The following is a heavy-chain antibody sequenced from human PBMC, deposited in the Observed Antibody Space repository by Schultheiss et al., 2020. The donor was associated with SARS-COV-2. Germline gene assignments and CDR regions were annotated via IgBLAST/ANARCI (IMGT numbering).Heavy chain of an antibody. Sequence: ASVKVSCKASGYTFTSYDINWVRQATGQGLEWMGWISAYNGNTNYAQKLQGRVTMTRNTSISTAYMELSSLRSEDTAVYFCANYGDYAGVAHWGQGTLVTVSS. J-gene: IGHJ4*02. CDR1: GYTFTSYD. CDR3: ANYGDYAGVAH. D-gene: IGHD4-17*01. V-gene: IGHV1-8*01. CDR2: ISAYNGNT.